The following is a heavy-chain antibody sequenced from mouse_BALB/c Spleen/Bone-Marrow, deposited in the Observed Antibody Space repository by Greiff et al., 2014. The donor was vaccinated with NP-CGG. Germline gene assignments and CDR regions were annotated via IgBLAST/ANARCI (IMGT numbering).Heavy chain of an antibody. J-gene: IGHJ2*01. CDR3: ASYVYGYYFDY. D-gene: IGHD2-2*01. Sequence: VQLKESGAELVKPGASVKLSCTASGFNIKDTDMHWVKQRPEQGLEWIGRIDPANGNTKYDPKFQGKATITADTFSNTAYLQLSSLTSEDTAVYYCASYVYGYYFDYWGQGTTLTVSS. CDR1: GFNIKDTD. V-gene: IGHV14-3*02. CDR2: IDPANGNT.